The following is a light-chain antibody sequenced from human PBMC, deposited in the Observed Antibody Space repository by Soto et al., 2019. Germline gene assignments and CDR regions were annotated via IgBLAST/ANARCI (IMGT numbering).Light chain of an antibody. J-gene: IGKJ2*01. CDR3: QQRASWPYT. V-gene: IGKV3-11*01. Sequence: EIVLTQSPDTLSLSPGEGATLSCRASHDVSVSLVWYRQRPGQSPRLLIHDASNRATGISARFSGSGSGTDFPLTIGSLEPEESALYYCQQRASWPYTSGQWTKVEIK. CDR2: DAS. CDR1: HDVSVS.